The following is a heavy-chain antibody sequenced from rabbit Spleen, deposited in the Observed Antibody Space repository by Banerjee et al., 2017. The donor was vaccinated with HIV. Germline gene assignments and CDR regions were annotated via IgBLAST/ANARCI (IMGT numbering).Heavy chain of an antibody. J-gene: IGHJ3*01. Sequence: QSAGERGGDVVEPGAALARTCTAAGVSFSSYYYMCWVRQAPGKGLEWIACIDAGSSGFTYFASWAKGRFTGSKSSSTTVTLQMTSLTAGDTASYFCARDAGSGAYIDGIFNFWGQGTLVTVS. CDR1: GVSFSSYYY. D-gene: IGHD8-1*01. V-gene: IGHV1S40*01. CDR3: ARDAGSGAYIDGIFNF. CDR2: IDAGSSGFT.